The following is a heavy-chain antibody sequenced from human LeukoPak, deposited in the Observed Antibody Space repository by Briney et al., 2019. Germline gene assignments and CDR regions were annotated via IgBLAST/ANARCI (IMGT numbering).Heavy chain of an antibody. CDR2: INHSGST. Sequence: SETLSLTCAVYGGSFSGYYWSWIRQPPGKGLEWIGEINHSGSTNYNPSLKSRVTISVDTSKNQFSLKLSSVTAADTAVYYCALLRRWTPAARIYGMDVWGQGTTVTVSS. D-gene: IGHD2-2*01. J-gene: IGHJ6*02. CDR3: ALLRRWTPAARIYGMDV. V-gene: IGHV4-34*01. CDR1: GGSFSGYY.